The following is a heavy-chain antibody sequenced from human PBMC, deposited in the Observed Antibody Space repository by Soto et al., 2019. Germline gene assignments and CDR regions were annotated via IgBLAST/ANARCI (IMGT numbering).Heavy chain of an antibody. D-gene: IGHD3-10*01. CDR1: GFTVSSNY. Sequence: GGSLRLSCAASGFTVSSNYMSWGRQAPGKGLEWVSVIYIGGSTYYADSVKGRFTISRDNSKNTLYLQMNSLRAEDTAVYYCARDTSIRNYYGSGSEKYYGMDVWGQGTTVTVSS. CDR3: ARDTSIRNYYGSGSEKYYGMDV. J-gene: IGHJ6*02. V-gene: IGHV3-53*01. CDR2: IYIGGST.